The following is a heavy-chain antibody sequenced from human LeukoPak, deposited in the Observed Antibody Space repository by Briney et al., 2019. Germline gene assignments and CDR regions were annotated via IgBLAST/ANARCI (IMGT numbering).Heavy chain of an antibody. J-gene: IGHJ6*04. D-gene: IGHD4-17*01. Sequence: ASVKVSCKASGYTFTGYYMHWVRQAPGQGLEWMGWINPNSGGTNYAQKFQGRVTMTRDTSISTAYMELSRLRSDDTAVYYCARDQGDYGDYAGGVDVWGKGTTVTVSS. CDR2: INPNSGGT. V-gene: IGHV1-2*02. CDR1: GYTFTGYY. CDR3: ARDQGDYGDYAGGVDV.